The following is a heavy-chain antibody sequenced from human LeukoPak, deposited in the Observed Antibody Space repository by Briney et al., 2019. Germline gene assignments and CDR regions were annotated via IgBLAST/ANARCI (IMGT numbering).Heavy chain of an antibody. V-gene: IGHV4-39*07. J-gene: IGHJ2*01. CDR1: GGSISSSSYY. Sequence: SETLSLTCTVSGGSISSSSYYWGWIRQPPGKGLEWIGEINHSGSTNYNPSLKSRVTISVDTSKNQFSLKLSSVTAADTAVYYCARSPYCSSTSCYTRRWYFDLWGRGTLVTVSS. CDR2: INHSGST. D-gene: IGHD2-2*02. CDR3: ARSPYCSSTSCYTRRWYFDL.